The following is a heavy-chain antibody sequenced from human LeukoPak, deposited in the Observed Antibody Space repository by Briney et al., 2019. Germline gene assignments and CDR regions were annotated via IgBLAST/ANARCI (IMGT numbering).Heavy chain of an antibody. V-gene: IGHV4-34*01. D-gene: IGHD2-15*01. CDR1: GGSFSGYY. Sequence: SETLSLTCAVYGGSFSGYYWSWIREPPGKGLEWIGEINHSGSTNYNPSTKSRVTISVDTSKNQLSLKLSSVTAADTAVYYCSGYDCSGGSCYRYYYYGMDVWGQGTTVTVSS. CDR2: INHSGST. CDR3: SGYDCSGGSCYRYYYYGMDV. J-gene: IGHJ6*02.